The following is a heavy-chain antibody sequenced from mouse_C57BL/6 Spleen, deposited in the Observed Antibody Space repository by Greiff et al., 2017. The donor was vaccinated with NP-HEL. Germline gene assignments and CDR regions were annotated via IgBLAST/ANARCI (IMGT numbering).Heavy chain of an antibody. D-gene: IGHD1-1*01. CDR2: IHPNSGST. J-gene: IGHJ1*03. Sequence: VQLQQPGAELVKPGASVKLSCKASGYTFTSYWMHWVKQRPGQGLEWIGMIHPNSGSTNYNEKFKSKATLTVDKSSRTAYMQLSSLTSEDSAVYYCARSVDYYGSSYVYWYFDVWGTGTTVTVSS. CDR3: ARSVDYYGSSYVYWYFDV. CDR1: GYTFTSYW. V-gene: IGHV1-64*01.